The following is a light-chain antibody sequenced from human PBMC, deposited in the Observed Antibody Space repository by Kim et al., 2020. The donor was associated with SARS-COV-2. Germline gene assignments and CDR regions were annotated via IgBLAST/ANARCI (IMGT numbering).Light chain of an antibody. CDR2: KAT. CDR3: QHYNTPPYS. J-gene: IGKJ2*03. CDR1: QDISVW. Sequence: DIHMTQSPSTLSASVGDRVTITCRASQDISVWLAWYQQRSGNAPELLIYKATILHRGVPSRFSARGSGTELTLTISSLQPDDSATYYCQHYNTPPYSFGQGTKLEI. V-gene: IGKV1-5*03.